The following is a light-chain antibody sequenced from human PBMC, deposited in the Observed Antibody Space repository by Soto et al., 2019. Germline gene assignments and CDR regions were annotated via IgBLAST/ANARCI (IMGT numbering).Light chain of an antibody. CDR1: ESVTSSQ. Sequence: EIVLTQSPGTLSLSPGERATLSCRASESVTSSQLAWYQQKPGQAPRLLFYAASSRATGIPDRFSGRGSGTDFILTISRLEPEDFAVYFCQYHGASRVTFAQGTKLEIK. V-gene: IGKV3-20*01. J-gene: IGKJ2*01. CDR2: AAS. CDR3: QYHGASRVT.